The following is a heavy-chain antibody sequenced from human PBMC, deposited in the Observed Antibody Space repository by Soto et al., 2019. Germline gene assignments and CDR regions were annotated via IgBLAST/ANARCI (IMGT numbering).Heavy chain of an antibody. CDR2: MNPNSGNT. V-gene: IGHV1-8*01. J-gene: IGHJ6*02. CDR3: ARSRLGGFDGVYYGMDV. D-gene: IGHD2-8*01. Sequence: ASVKVSCKASGYTFTSYDINWVRQATGQGLEWMGWMNPNSGNTGYAQKFQGRVTMTRNTSISTAYMELSSMRSEDTAVYYCARSRLGGFDGVYYGMDVWGQGTTVTVSS. CDR1: GYTFTSYD.